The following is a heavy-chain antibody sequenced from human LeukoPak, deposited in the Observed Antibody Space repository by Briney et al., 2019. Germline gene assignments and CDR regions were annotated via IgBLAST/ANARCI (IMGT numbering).Heavy chain of an antibody. CDR2: ISPGAEIT. Sequence: GGSLRLSCAASGFTFSIHGMNWVRQAPGKGLEWVSGISPGAEITYYADSVKGRFTISRDNSKNTLYLQMNSLRAEDTAVYYCAKSPGYCSGGSCYSGGAFDIWGQGTMVTVSS. CDR1: GFTFSIHG. D-gene: IGHD2-15*01. CDR3: AKSPGYCSGGSCYSGGAFDI. J-gene: IGHJ3*02. V-gene: IGHV3-23*01.